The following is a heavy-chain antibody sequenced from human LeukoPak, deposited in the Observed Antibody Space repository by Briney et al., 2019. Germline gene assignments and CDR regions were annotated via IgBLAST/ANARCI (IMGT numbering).Heavy chain of an antibody. CDR2: IYYSGST. J-gene: IGHJ6*03. V-gene: IGHV4-30-4*08. Sequence: PSETLSLTCTVSGGSISSGDYYWSWIRQPPGKGLEWIGYIYYSGSTYYNPSLKSRVTISVDTSKNQFSLKLSSVTAADTAVYYCARVVGDCGGDCYFGNYYYYYMDVWGKGTTVTVSS. D-gene: IGHD2-21*01. CDR1: GGSISSGDYY. CDR3: ARVVGDCGGDCYFGNYYYYYMDV.